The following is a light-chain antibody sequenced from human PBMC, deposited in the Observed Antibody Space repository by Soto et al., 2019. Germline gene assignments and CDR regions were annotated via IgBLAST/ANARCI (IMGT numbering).Light chain of an antibody. CDR1: QSILYSSNNNNH. CDR2: AAS. Sequence: DSVMTQSPDSLAVSLGERATINCKSSQSILYSSNNNNHLAWYQQKPGKAPKLLIYAASTLQSGVPSRFSGSGSGTEFTLTISSLQSEDFAVYYCQQYNNWPRTFGQGTKVDI. V-gene: IGKV4-1*01. J-gene: IGKJ1*01. CDR3: QQYNNWPRT.